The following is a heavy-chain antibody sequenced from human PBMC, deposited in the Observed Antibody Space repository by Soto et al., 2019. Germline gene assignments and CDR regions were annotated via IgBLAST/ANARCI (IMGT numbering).Heavy chain of an antibody. CDR2: ISYDGSTI. V-gene: IGHV3-30*18. Sequence: QVEVLGSGGGVVQPGRSLRLSCEASGFTFSNYAMHWVRQAPGKGLEWVAGISYDGSTIYYVDSVKGRFTVSRDNSKNTLYLHMSSLRADDTAVYSCAKGPWHLAHGHYFDYWGQGTLVTVSS. CDR1: GFTFSNYA. CDR3: AKGPWHLAHGHYFDY. D-gene: IGHD5-12*01. J-gene: IGHJ4*02.